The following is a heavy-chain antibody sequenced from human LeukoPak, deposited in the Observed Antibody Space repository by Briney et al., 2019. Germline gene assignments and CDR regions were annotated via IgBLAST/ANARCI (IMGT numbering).Heavy chain of an antibody. CDR3: TSTMGPYFDH. J-gene: IGHJ4*02. CDR2: IRSKANSYAT. CDR1: GFTFSGSA. V-gene: IGHV3-73*01. Sequence: GGSLRLSCAASGFTFSGSAMHWVRQASGKGLEWVGRIRSKANSYATAYAASVKGRFTISRDDSKDTAYLQMNSLKTEDTAVYYCTSTMGPYFDHWGQGTLVTVSS. D-gene: IGHD2-8*01.